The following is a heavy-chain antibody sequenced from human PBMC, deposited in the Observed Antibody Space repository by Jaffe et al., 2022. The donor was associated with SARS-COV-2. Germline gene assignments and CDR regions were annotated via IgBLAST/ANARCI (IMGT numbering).Heavy chain of an antibody. CDR1: GFTFSSYS. Sequence: EVQLVESGGGLVQPGGSLRLSCAASGFTFSSYSMNWVRQAPGKGLEWVSYISSSSSTIYYADSVKGRFTISRDKAKNSLYLQMNSLRDEDTAVYYCARDLGEAVGYQLLFSAMDVWGQGTTVTVSS. D-gene: IGHD2-2*01. J-gene: IGHJ6*02. V-gene: IGHV3-48*02. CDR3: ARDLGEAVGYQLLFSAMDV. CDR2: ISSSSSTI.